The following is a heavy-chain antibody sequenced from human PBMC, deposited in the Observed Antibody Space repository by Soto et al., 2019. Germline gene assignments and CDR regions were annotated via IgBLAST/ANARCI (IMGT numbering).Heavy chain of an antibody. CDR3: ARDVIVGATALDY. CDR1: GFTFSSYA. J-gene: IGHJ4*02. D-gene: IGHD1-26*01. CDR2: ISYDGSNK. Sequence: QVQLVESGGGVVQPGRSLRLSCAASGFTFSSYAMHWVRQAPGKGLEWVAVISYDGSNKYYADSVKGRFTISRDNSKNTLYLQMNSLRAEDTAVYYCARDVIVGATALDYWGQGTLVTVSS. V-gene: IGHV3-30-3*01.